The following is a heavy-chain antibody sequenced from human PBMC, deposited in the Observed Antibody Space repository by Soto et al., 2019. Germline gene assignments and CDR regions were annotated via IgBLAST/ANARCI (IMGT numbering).Heavy chain of an antibody. Sequence: EVQLVESGGGLVQPGGSLRLSCAASGFTFSSYWMSWVRQAPGKGLEWVANIKQDGSEKYYVDSVKGRFTISRDNPKNSLYLQMNSLRAEDTAVYYCARIAVAGTPFWDYWGQGTLVTVSS. V-gene: IGHV3-7*01. CDR1: GFTFSSYW. CDR2: IKQDGSEK. J-gene: IGHJ4*02. D-gene: IGHD6-19*01. CDR3: ARIAVAGTPFWDY.